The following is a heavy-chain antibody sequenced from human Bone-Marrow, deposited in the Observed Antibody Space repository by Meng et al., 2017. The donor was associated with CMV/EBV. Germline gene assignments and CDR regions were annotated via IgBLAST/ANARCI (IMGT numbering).Heavy chain of an antibody. CDR3: ARRSSSFDY. D-gene: IGHD6-6*01. V-gene: IGHV3-7*01. J-gene: IGHJ4*02. CDR1: GFTFSSYW. Sequence: GESLKISCVASGFTFSSYWMTWARQAPGKGLEWVANIKRDGSEKYYVGSVRGRFTISRDNAKNSLYLRMNSLRAEDTAVYYCARRSSSFDYWGQGTLVTVSS. CDR2: IKRDGSEK.